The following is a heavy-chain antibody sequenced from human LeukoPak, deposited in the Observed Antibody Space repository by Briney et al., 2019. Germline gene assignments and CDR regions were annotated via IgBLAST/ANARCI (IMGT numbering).Heavy chain of an antibody. CDR2: LYTGGSA. J-gene: IGHJ4*02. CDR3: ATNLAAAGQQFDY. D-gene: IGHD6-13*01. CDR1: GGSISSYY. V-gene: IGHV4-4*07. Sequence: SETLSLTCTVSGGSISSYYWSWIRQPAGKGLEWIGRLYTGGSANYNPSLQSRVTMSVDTSKNQFSLKLSSVTAADTAVYYCATNLAAAGQQFDYWGQGTLVTVSS.